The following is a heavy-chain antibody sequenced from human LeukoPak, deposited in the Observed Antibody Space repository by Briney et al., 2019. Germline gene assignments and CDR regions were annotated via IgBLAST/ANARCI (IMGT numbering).Heavy chain of an antibody. CDR2: IYYSGST. CDR1: GGSISSGDYY. J-gene: IGHJ3*02. Sequence: SETLSLTCTVSGGSISSGDYYWSWIRQPPGKGLEWIGYIYYSGSTYYNPSLKSRVTISVDTSKNQFSLKLSSVTAADTAVYYCARDKGGDRDAFDIWGQGTMVTVSS. CDR3: ARDKGGDRDAFDI. D-gene: IGHD3-16*01. V-gene: IGHV4-30-4*08.